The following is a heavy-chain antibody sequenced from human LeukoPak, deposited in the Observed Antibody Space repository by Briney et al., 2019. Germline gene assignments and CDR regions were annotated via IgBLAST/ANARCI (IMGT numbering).Heavy chain of an antibody. CDR3: ARAGSSGWYEGAFDY. CDR2: IRSNGGST. Sequence: PGGSLRLSCAASGFTFSSYAMHWVRQAPGKGLEYVSAIRSNGGSTYYANSVKGRFTISRDNSKNTLYLQMGSLRAEDMAVYYCARAGSSGWYEGAFDYWGQGTLVTVSS. CDR1: GFTFSSYA. J-gene: IGHJ4*02. V-gene: IGHV3-64*01. D-gene: IGHD6-19*01.